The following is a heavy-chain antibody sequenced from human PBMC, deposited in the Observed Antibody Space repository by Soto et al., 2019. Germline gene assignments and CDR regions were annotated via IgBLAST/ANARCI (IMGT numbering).Heavy chain of an antibody. Sequence: EVQLLESGGGLVQPGGSLRLSCADPGFTFSNYAMNWVRQAPGKGLEWVSVISGSGGSTYYADSVKGRFTISRDNSKNTLYLQMNSLRGEDTAVYYCASRSSGWYFDYWGQGTLVTVSS. D-gene: IGHD6-19*01. CDR3: ASRSSGWYFDY. J-gene: IGHJ4*02. CDR1: GFTFSNYA. V-gene: IGHV3-23*01. CDR2: ISGSGGST.